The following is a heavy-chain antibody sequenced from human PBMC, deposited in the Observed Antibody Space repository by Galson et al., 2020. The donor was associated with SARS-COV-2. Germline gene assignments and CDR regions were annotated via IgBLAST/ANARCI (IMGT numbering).Heavy chain of an antibody. Sequence: GESLKISCKGSGYSFASYWIVWVRQMPGKGLEWMGIIYPGDSDTKYSPSFHGQVTISADTSISTAYLQWSSLKASDTAMYYCARRAGTYSGWYFDLWGRVTLVTVSS. CDR3: ARRAGTYSGWYFDL. CDR2: IYPGDSDT. D-gene: IGHD1-26*01. J-gene: IGHJ2*01. V-gene: IGHV5-51*01. CDR1: GYSFASYW.